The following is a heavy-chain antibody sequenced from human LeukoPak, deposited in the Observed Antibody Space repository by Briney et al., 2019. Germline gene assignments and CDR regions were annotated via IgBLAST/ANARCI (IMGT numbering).Heavy chain of an antibody. CDR3: ARERYFDWSGGWFDP. D-gene: IGHD3-9*01. Sequence: GGSLRLSCAASGFTFSSYWMSWVRQAPGKGLEWVANIKEDGSGKYYVDSVKGRFTISRDNAKSSLYLQMNSLGVKDTAMYYCARERYFDWSGGWFDPWGQGTLVTVSS. V-gene: IGHV3-7*01. CDR2: IKEDGSGK. CDR1: GFTFSSYW. J-gene: IGHJ5*02.